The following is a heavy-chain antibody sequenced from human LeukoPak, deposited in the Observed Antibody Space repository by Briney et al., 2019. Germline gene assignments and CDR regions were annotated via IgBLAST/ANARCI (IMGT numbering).Heavy chain of an antibody. J-gene: IGHJ1*01. Sequence: SETLSLTCTVSGGSISSYYWSWIRQPPGKGLEWIGYIYYSGSTNYNPSLRSRVTISVDTSKNQFSLKLSSVTAADTAVYYCASSGSYYKDYFQHWGQGTLVTVSS. CDR2: IYYSGST. CDR1: GGSISSYY. CDR3: ASSGSYYKDYFQH. D-gene: IGHD3-10*01. V-gene: IGHV4-59*08.